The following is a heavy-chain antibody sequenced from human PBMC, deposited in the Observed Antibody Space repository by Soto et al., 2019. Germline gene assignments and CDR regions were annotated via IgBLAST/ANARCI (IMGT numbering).Heavy chain of an antibody. D-gene: IGHD5-12*01. CDR2: IIPIFGTA. CDR3: ARVVGLATFDY. Sequence: VQLVESGGGLVKPGGSLRLSCAASGFTFSSYAISWVRQAPGQGLEWMGGIIPIFGTANYAQKFQGRVTITADESTSTAYMELSSLRSEDTAVYYCARVVGLATFDYWGQGTLVTVSS. J-gene: IGHJ4*02. CDR1: GFTFSSYA. V-gene: IGHV1-69*01.